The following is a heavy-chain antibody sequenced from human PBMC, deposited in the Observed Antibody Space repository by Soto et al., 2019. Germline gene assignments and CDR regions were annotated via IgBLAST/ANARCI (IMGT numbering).Heavy chain of an antibody. D-gene: IGHD1-1*01. CDR3: VRDGTKALRDWFDP. J-gene: IGHJ5*02. Sequence: KASETLSLTCTVSGASISGFYWSWIRKSAGKGLEWIGRIYATGTTDYNPSLKSRVMMSVDTSKKQFSLKLRSVTAADTAVYYCVRDGTKALRDWFDPWGQGISVTVSS. CDR1: GASISGFY. CDR2: IYATGTT. V-gene: IGHV4-4*07.